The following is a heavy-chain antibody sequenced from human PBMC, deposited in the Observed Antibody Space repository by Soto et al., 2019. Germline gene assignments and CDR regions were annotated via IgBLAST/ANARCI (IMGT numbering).Heavy chain of an antibody. CDR3: ARTPAGMITDRYNWFDS. D-gene: IGHD3-16*01. CDR1: GFTFADYA. CDR2: ISYSGDRQ. J-gene: IGHJ5*01. Sequence: QVQLKESGGGVVKTGGSLRLSCVASGFTFADYAMHWVRRIPGKGLEWVAVISYSGDRQYYAESVKGRFTISRDNSKKTLCLQMFSLTSADSAVFYCARTPAGMITDRYNWFDSWGPGTQVTVSS. V-gene: IGHV3-30*01.